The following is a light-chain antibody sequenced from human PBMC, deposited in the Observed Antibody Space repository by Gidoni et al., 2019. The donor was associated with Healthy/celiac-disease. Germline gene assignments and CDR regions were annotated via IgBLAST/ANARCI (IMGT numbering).Light chain of an antibody. CDR3: QQSYSTPLT. J-gene: IGKJ4*01. CDR2: AAS. V-gene: IGKV1-39*01. CDR1: QSISSY. Sequence: DIQMTQSPSSLSASVGDRVTITCRASQSISSYLNWYQQKPGKAPKLLIDAASSLQSGVPSRVSGSGSGTDFTLTISSLKPEDFATYYCQQSYSTPLTFGGGTKVEIK.